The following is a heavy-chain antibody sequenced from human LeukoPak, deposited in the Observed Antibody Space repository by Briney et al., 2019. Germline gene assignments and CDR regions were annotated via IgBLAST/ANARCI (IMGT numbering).Heavy chain of an antibody. J-gene: IGHJ4*02. CDR3: ARGRSPFDY. CDR1: GGTFSSYA. D-gene: IGHD2-15*01. V-gene: IGHV1-69*05. CDR2: IIPIFGTA. Sequence: GASVKVSCKASGGTFSSYAISWVRQAPGQGLEWMGGIIPIFGTANYAQKFQGRVTMTTDTSTSTAYMELRSLRSDDTAVYYCARGRSPFDYWGQGTLVTVSS.